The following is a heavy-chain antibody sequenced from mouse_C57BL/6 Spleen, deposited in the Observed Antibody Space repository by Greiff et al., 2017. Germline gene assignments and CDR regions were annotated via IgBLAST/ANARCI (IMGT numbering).Heavy chain of an antibody. V-gene: IGHV8-8*01. CDR2: TWWYDDR. J-gene: IGHJ4*01. CDR3: SRRYYGSSHYYAMDY. Sequence: QVTLKESGPGILQPSQTLSLTCSFSGFSLSTFGMGVGWIRQPSGKGLEWLAHTWWYDDRYYNPALKSRLKLSKDTSKNQVFLKIANVDTADTATYYCSRRYYGSSHYYAMDYWGQGTSVTVSS. CDR1: GFSLSTFGMG. D-gene: IGHD1-1*01.